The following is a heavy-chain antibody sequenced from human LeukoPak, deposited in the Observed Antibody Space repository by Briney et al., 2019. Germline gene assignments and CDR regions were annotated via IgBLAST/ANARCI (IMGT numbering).Heavy chain of an antibody. D-gene: IGHD6-19*01. CDR2: ISSDGSNK. CDR3: SKGQWLVEQTFDY. Sequence: GRSLRLSCAASGFSFSTFAMHWARQAPGKGLEWVAVISSDGSNKYTADSVKGRFTISRDNSKNTLYLQMNSLRAEDTAVYYCSKGQWLVEQTFDYWGQGTLVTVSS. J-gene: IGHJ4*02. V-gene: IGHV3-30-3*01. CDR1: GFSFSTFA.